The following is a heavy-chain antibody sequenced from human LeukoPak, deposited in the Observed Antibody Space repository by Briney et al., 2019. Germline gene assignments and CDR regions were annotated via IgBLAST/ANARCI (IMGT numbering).Heavy chain of an antibody. CDR2: IYYSGST. CDR1: GGSTRSHY. Sequence: KPSETLSLTCTVSGGSTRSHYWSWIRQPPGKGLEWIGYIYYSGSTNYNPSLKSRVTISVDTSKNQFSLKLSSVAAADTAVYYCARDRGDYDSSGYYGYFDYWGQGALVTVSS. J-gene: IGHJ4*02. CDR3: ARDRGDYDSSGYYGYFDY. D-gene: IGHD3-22*01. V-gene: IGHV4-59*11.